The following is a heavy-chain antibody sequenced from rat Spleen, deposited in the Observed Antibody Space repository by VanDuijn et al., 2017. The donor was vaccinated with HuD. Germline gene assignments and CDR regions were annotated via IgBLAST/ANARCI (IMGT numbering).Heavy chain of an antibody. CDR2: ITNTGGST. V-gene: IGHV5-31*01. CDR1: GFTFNNYW. D-gene: IGHD1-12*03. J-gene: IGHJ4*01. CDR3: TREDYYDGYYHEVMDA. Sequence: EVKLVESGGGLVQPGRSLKLSCAASGFTFNNYWMTWIRQAPGKGLEWVASITNTGGSTYYPDSVKGRFTISRDNAKSTLYLQMNSLRSEDTATYYCTREDYYDGYYHEVMDAWGQGASVTVSS.